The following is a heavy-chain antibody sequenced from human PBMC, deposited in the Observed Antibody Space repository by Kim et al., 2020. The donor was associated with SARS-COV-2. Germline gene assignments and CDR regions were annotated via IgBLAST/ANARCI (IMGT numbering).Heavy chain of an antibody. Sequence: SQTLSLTCGISGDSLSSSGVAWNWIRQSPSRGLEWLGRTYYYGSQFHSEYSESVRSRTTVTADASKNQFSLQLTSVTPEDTAVYFCARGRHTTFDYWGLGTLVTVSS. J-gene: IGHJ4*02. D-gene: IGHD3-16*02. CDR2: TYYYGSQFHS. CDR1: GDSLSSSGVA. CDR3: ARGRHTTFDY. V-gene: IGHV6-1*01.